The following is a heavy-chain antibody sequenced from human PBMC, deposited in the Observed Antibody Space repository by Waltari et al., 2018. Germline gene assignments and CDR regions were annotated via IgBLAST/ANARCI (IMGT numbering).Heavy chain of an antibody. J-gene: IGHJ6*02. CDR2: IYPSGST. D-gene: IGHD3-22*01. Sequence: QVQLQESGPGLVKPSETLSLTCTVSDGSIGNYYWSWLRQPAGKGLEWIGRIYPSGSTNYNPSLKSRVTMSVDTPKNQFSLKLSSVTAADTAVYYCASENQDSSGRMDVWGQGTTVTVSS. CDR3: ASENQDSSGRMDV. CDR1: DGSIGNYY. V-gene: IGHV4-4*07.